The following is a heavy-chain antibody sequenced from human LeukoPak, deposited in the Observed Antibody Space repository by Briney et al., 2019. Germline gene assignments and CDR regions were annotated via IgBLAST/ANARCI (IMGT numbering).Heavy chain of an antibody. Sequence: SETLSLTCAVYGGSFSGYYWSWIRQPPGKGLEWTGEINHSGSTNYNPSLKSRVTISVDTSKNQFSLKLSSVTAADTAVYFCARRAYSAAYWKHFDYWGQGTLVTVSS. CDR3: ARRAYSAAYWKHFDY. D-gene: IGHD1-1*01. CDR1: GGSFSGYY. CDR2: INHSGST. J-gene: IGHJ4*02. V-gene: IGHV4-34*01.